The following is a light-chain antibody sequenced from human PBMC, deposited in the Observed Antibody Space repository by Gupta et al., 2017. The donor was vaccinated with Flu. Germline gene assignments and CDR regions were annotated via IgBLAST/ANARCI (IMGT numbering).Light chain of an antibody. J-gene: IGLJ3*02. CDR1: TSNVGSNY. V-gene: IGLV1-51*01. Sequence: PSMSAAPGQAVTIYCSGSTSNVGSNYVSWYLQLPRTAPKLLIYEDDKRPSGIPERFSGSKSGSSAFLGIAGLQTGDEADYYCGVWDRRLDSWVFGGGTKLTVL. CDR3: GVWDRRLDSWV. CDR2: EDD.